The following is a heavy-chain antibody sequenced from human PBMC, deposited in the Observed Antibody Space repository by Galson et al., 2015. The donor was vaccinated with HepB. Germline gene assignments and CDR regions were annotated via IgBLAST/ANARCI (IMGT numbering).Heavy chain of an antibody. CDR3: ARPSLRYFYGMDV. V-gene: IGHV3-48*03. D-gene: IGHD3-9*01. CDR2: ISSSGSTI. J-gene: IGHJ6*02. CDR1: GFTFSSYE. Sequence: SLRLSCAASGFTFSSYEMNWVRQAPGKGLEWVSYISSSGSTIYYADSVKGRFTISRDNAKNSLYLQMNSLRAEDTAVYYCARPSLRYFYGMDVWGQGTTVTVSS.